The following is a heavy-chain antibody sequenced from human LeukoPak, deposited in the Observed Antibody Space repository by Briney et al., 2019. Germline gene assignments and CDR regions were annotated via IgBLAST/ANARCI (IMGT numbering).Heavy chain of an antibody. CDR1: GFTFSIYA. Sequence: PGGSLRLSCAASGFTFSIYAMSWVRQAPGEGLEWVSAISDSGGSTYYADSVKGRFTISRDNSKNTLYLQMNSLRAEDTAVYYCARAPDDYCSGGSCYSNAFDIWGQGTMVTVSS. J-gene: IGHJ3*02. D-gene: IGHD2-15*01. V-gene: IGHV3-23*01. CDR2: ISDSGGST. CDR3: ARAPDDYCSGGSCYSNAFDI.